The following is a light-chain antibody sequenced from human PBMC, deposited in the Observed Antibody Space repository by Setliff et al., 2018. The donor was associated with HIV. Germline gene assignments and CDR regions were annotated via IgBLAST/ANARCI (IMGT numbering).Light chain of an antibody. J-gene: IGLJ1*01. Sequence: QSVLTQPASVSGSPGQSITISCTGTSSDVGSYNLVSWYQQHPANAPKLMIYEGTKRPSGVSNRISGSKSGNTASLTIFGLQAADEADYYCCSYAGTTTVVFGTGTKGTV. CDR3: CSYAGTTTVV. V-gene: IGLV2-23*01. CDR2: EGT. CDR1: SSDVGSYNL.